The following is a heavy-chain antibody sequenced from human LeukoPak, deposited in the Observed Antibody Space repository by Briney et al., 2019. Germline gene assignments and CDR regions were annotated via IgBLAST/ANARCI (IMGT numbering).Heavy chain of an antibody. J-gene: IGHJ4*02. CDR3: AKARGEQNGGSNY. Sequence: GGSLRLSCATSGFIFSSYAMSWVRQAPGRGLEWVSSISGSGGSIYYADSVKGRFTISRDNSKNTLYLQMNRLRAEDTAVYYCAKARGEQNGGSNYWGQGTLVTVSS. CDR2: ISGSGGSI. V-gene: IGHV3-23*01. D-gene: IGHD2-15*01. CDR1: GFIFSSYA.